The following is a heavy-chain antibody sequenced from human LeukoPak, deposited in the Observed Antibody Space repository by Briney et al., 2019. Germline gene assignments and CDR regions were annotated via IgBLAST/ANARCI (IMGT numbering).Heavy chain of an antibody. CDR3: AREGREGYNYPALDF. Sequence: PGGSLRLSCVASGFSFGSYWMAWVRQAPGKGLEWVANMKHDGIEKYHVDSVKGRFTISRDNTKNSLYLHMSSLRVGDTAVYYCAREGREGYNYPALDFWGQGILVTVSS. CDR2: MKHDGIEK. CDR1: GFSFGSYW. D-gene: IGHD5-24*01. J-gene: IGHJ4*02. V-gene: IGHV3-7*05.